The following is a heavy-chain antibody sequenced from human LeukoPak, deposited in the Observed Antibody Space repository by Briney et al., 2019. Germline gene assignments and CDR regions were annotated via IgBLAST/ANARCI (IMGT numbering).Heavy chain of an antibody. V-gene: IGHV3-23*01. D-gene: IGHD1-26*01. J-gene: IGHJ3*02. Sequence: GGSLRLSCAASGFTFSSYAMSWVRQAPGKGLEWVSAISGSGGSTYYADSVKGRFTISRDNSKNTLYLQMNSLRAEDTAVYYCARDKGGSYQNDAFDIWGQGTMVTVSS. CDR2: ISGSGGST. CDR3: ARDKGGSYQNDAFDI. CDR1: GFTFSSYA.